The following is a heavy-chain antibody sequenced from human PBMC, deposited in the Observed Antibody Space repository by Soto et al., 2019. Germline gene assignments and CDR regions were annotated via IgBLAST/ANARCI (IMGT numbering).Heavy chain of an antibody. V-gene: IGHV1-8*01. CDR3: ARRTERSGPSYLDL. J-gene: IGHJ4*02. Sequence: ASVKVSCKASGFTFITYDFSWVRQAAGQGLEWMGWMNPNNGNAGFAQKFRGRINMTRNTSISTAYLELSSLRSADSAVYFCARRTERSGPSYLDLWGQGTQVTVSS. CDR2: MNPNNGNA. CDR1: GFTFITYD.